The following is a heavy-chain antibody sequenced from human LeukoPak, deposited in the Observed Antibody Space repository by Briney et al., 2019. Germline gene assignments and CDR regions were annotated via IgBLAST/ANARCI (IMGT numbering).Heavy chain of an antibody. V-gene: IGHV3-30*18. Sequence: GGSLRLSCAASGFTFSSYSMNWVRQAPGKGLEWVAVISYDGSNKYYADSVKGRLTISRDNSKNTLYLQMNSLRAEDTAVYYCAKDQSGRIDYWGQGTLVTVSS. J-gene: IGHJ4*02. CDR2: ISYDGSNK. D-gene: IGHD1-1*01. CDR1: GFTFSSYS. CDR3: AKDQSGRIDY.